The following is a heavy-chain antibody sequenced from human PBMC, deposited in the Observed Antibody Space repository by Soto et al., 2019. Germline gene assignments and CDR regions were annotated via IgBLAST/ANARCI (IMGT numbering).Heavy chain of an antibody. Sequence: EVQLVESGGGLIQPGGSLRLSCAVSGFTVSNNYMSWVRQAPGKGLEGVSVIYSGGYTAYGDSVKGRFTISRDNSKNKLYLQMKSPEATDTGVYSCVAPGGGGGYWGQGTLVTVSS. CDR3: VAPGGGGGY. J-gene: IGHJ4*02. CDR2: IYSGGYT. CDR1: GFTVSNNY. D-gene: IGHD3-16*01. V-gene: IGHV3-53*01.